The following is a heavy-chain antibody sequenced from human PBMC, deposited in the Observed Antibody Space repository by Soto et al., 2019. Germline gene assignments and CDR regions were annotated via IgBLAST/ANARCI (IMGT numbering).Heavy chain of an antibody. CDR2: SVPRFGSP. Sequence: QVQLVQSGAEMRKPGSSLRVSCKASGGIFIDYAFSWVRQAPGQGLEWMGGSVPRFGSPNYAQKFGGRVTITADTSTSTVYMEMSSLRFDDTAVYFCARDRIQLRLGKYSFNGMDVWGQGTTITVSS. D-gene: IGHD5-18*01. V-gene: IGHV1-69*06. CDR3: ARDRIQLRLGKYSFNGMDV. J-gene: IGHJ6*02. CDR1: GGIFIDYA.